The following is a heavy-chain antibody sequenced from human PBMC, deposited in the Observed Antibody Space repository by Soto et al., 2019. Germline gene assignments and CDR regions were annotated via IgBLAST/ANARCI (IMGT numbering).Heavy chain of an antibody. V-gene: IGHV5-51*01. CDR3: ARVNKYSSPLKRGFDP. D-gene: IGHD2-15*01. Sequence: PGESLKISCKASGYSFTRYWIGGVCHMPGTDLEWIGIIYPGNTETRHSPPFQGQVTISAERSISTAYLQWSSLKASDTAMYYCARVNKYSSPLKRGFDPWGQGNMVTVSS. CDR1: GYSFTRYW. J-gene: IGHJ5*02. CDR2: IYPGNTET.